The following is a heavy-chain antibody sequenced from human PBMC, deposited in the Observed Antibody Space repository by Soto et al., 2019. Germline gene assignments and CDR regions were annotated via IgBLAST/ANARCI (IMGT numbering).Heavy chain of an antibody. D-gene: IGHD6-13*01. V-gene: IGHV3-33*01. CDR1: GFTFSSYG. J-gene: IGHJ4*02. CDR3: ARYVEVIAAAGPTYYFDY. CDR2: IWYDGSNK. Sequence: QVQLVESGGGVVQPGRSLRLSCAASGFTFSSYGMHWVRQAPGKGLEWVAGIWYDGSNKYYADSVKGRFTISRHNYKNTLYLQMNSLRAEDTAVYYCARYVEVIAAAGPTYYFDYWGQGTLVTVSS.